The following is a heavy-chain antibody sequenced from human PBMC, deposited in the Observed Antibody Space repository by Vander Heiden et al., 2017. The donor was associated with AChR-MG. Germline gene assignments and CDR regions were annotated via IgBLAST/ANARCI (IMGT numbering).Heavy chain of an antibody. D-gene: IGHD3-10*01. J-gene: IGHJ4*02. CDR3: ARGVTRGY. CDR2: INHSGST. Sequence: QVQLQQWGAGLLKPSETLSLTCAVYGGSFSGYYWSWIRQPPGKGLEWIGEINHSGSTNYNPSLKSRVTISVDTSKNQFSLKLSSVTAADTAVYYCARGVTRGYWGQGTLVTVSS. V-gene: IGHV4-34*01. CDR1: GGSFSGYY.